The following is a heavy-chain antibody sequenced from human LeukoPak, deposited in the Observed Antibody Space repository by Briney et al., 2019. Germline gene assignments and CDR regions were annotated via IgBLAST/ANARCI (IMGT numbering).Heavy chain of an antibody. D-gene: IGHD2/OR15-2a*01. CDR1: GFTFSSYA. J-gene: IGHJ6*03. CDR2: ISGSGGST. Sequence: PGGSLRLSCTASGFTFSSYAMSWVRQAPGKGLEWVSAISGSGGSTYYADSVKGRFTISRDNSKNTLYLQMNSLRAEDTAVYYCASNLNRYYYYYMDVWGKGTTVTVSS. CDR3: ASNLNRYYYYYMDV. V-gene: IGHV3-23*01.